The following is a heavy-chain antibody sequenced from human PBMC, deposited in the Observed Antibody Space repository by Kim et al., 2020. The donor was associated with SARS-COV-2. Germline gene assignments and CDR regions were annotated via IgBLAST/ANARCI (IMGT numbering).Heavy chain of an antibody. CDR3: ARGSRTIFGVVKPYYFDY. D-gene: IGHD3-3*01. CDR2: ISSNGGST. Sequence: GGSLRLSCAASGFTFSSYAMHWVRQAPGKGLEYVSAISSNGGSTYYANSVKGRFTISRDNSKNTLYLQMGSLRAEDMAVYYCARGSRTIFGVVKPYYFDYWGQGTLVTVSS. CDR1: GFTFSSYA. J-gene: IGHJ4*02. V-gene: IGHV3-64*01.